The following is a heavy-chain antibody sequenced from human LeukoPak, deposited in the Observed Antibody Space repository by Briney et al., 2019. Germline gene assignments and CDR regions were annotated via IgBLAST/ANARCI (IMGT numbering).Heavy chain of an antibody. D-gene: IGHD3-10*01. V-gene: IGHV1-18*01. CDR1: GYTFTSYG. Sequence: ASVKVSCKASGYTFTSYGISWVRQAPGQGLEWMGWISAYSGNTNYAQKLQGRVTMTTDTSTSTAYMELRSLRPDDTAVYYCARDWYGVTQRFDPWGQGTLVTVSS. J-gene: IGHJ5*02. CDR3: ARDWYGVTQRFDP. CDR2: ISAYSGNT.